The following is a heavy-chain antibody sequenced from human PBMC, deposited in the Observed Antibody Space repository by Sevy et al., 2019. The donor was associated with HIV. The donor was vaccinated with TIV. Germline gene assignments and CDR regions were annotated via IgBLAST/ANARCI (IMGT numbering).Heavy chain of an antibody. V-gene: IGHV3-7*01. CDR2: VNQDGSHT. CDR1: GLTFSNNW. J-gene: IGHJ1*01. CDR3: ARSSGAPSSNFQH. Sequence: GGSLRLSCEASGLTFSNNWVAWVRQAPGKGLEWVASVNQDGSHTYYVDSVKGRFTISRDNARDSVSLQMSSLRTEDKAVYYCARSSGAPSSNFQHWGQGTLVTVSS. D-gene: IGHD1-1*01.